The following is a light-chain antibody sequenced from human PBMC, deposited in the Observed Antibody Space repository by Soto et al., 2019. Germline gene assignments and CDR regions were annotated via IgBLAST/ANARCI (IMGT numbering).Light chain of an antibody. CDR1: QTISSW. CDR3: QHYNSYSEA. J-gene: IGKJ1*01. V-gene: IGKV1-5*03. CDR2: KAS. Sequence: IQLTQSPSTLSGSVGDRDTLTCLASQTISSWLAWSQQKPGKAPKLLSYKASTLKSGVPSRFRGSGSGTEFTLTISSLKPDDFETYYCQHYNSYSEAFGQGTKVDIK.